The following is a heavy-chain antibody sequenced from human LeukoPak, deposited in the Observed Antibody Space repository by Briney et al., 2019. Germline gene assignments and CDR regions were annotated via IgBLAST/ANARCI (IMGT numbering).Heavy chain of an antibody. Sequence: SVKVSCKASGGTFSSYAISWVRQAPGQGLEWMGGIIPIFGTANYAQKFQGGVTITADESTSTAYMELSSLRSEDTAVYYCARDIRGGVVVSAFDIWGQGTMVTVSS. CDR1: GGTFSSYA. J-gene: IGHJ3*02. CDR2: IIPIFGTA. V-gene: IGHV1-69*13. CDR3: ARDIRGGVVVSAFDI. D-gene: IGHD2-21*01.